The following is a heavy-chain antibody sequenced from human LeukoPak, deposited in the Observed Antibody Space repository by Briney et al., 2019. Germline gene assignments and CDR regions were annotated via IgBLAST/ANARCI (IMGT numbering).Heavy chain of an antibody. CDR3: AKLATVTTVGTIDY. D-gene: IGHD4-17*01. CDR2: ISYDGSNK. CDR1: GFTFSSYG. J-gene: IGHJ4*02. V-gene: IGHV3-30*18. Sequence: GGSLRPSCAASGFTFSSYGMHWVRQAPGKGLEWVAVISYDGSNKYYADSVKGRFTISRDNSKNTLYLQMNRLRAEDTAVYYCAKLATVTTVGTIDYWGQGTLVTVSS.